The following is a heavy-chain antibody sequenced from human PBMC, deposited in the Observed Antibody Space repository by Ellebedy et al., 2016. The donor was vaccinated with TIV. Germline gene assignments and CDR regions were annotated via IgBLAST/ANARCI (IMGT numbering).Heavy chain of an antibody. Sequence: PGGSLRLSFAASGFIFSSYGMHWVRQAPGKGLEWVAIISSDGRNKFYADSVKGRFTISRDNSKNTLSLQMNSLRAEDTAVYYCARGMYSGSYYQLGYYFDYWGQGTLVTVSS. D-gene: IGHD1-26*01. CDR3: ARGMYSGSYYQLGYYFDY. CDR2: ISSDGRNK. J-gene: IGHJ4*02. V-gene: IGHV3-30*03. CDR1: GFIFSSYG.